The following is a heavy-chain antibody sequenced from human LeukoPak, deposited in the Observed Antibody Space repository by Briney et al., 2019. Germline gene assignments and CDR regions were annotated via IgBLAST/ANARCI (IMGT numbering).Heavy chain of an antibody. Sequence: SVKVSCKASGGTFSSYAISWVRQAPGQGLEWMGRIIPILGIANYAQKFQGRVTITADKSTSTAYMELSSLRSEDTAVYYCATDYGGQWELHAFDIWGQGTMVTVSS. J-gene: IGHJ3*02. V-gene: IGHV1-69*04. D-gene: IGHD1-26*01. CDR2: IIPILGIA. CDR3: ATDYGGQWELHAFDI. CDR1: GGTFSSYA.